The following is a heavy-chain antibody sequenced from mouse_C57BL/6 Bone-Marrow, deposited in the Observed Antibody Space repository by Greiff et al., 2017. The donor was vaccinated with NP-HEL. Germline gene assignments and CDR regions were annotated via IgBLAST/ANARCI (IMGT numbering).Heavy chain of an antibody. CDR1: GYTFTNYW. Sequence: QVQLQQSGAELVRPGTSVKMSCKASGYTFTNYWIGWAKQRPGHGLEWIGDIYPGGGYTNYNEKFKGKATLTADKSSSTAYMQFSSLTSEDSAIYYCARVAAQATLTYYAMDYWGQGTSVTVSS. CDR3: ARVAAQATLTYYAMDY. D-gene: IGHD3-2*02. CDR2: IYPGGGYT. V-gene: IGHV1-63*01. J-gene: IGHJ4*01.